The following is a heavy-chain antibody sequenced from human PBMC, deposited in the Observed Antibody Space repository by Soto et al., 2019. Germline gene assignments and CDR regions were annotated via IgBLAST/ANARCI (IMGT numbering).Heavy chain of an antibody. CDR1: GFTFSSYS. CDR2: ISSSSSTI. V-gene: IGHV3-48*02. Sequence: GGSLRLSCAASGFTFSSYSMNWVRQAPGKGLEWVSYISSSSSTIYYADSVKGRFTISRDNAKNSLYLQMNSLRDEDTAVYYCARVGFWSLYYYYYGMDVWGQGTTVTVSS. J-gene: IGHJ6*02. CDR3: ARVGFWSLYYYYYGMDV. D-gene: IGHD3-3*01.